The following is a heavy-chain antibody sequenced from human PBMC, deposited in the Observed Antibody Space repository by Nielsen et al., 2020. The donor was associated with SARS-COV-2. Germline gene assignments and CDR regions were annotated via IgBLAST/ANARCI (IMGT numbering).Heavy chain of an antibody. CDR1: GFTFSSYD. CDR3: ARAVYDGTLYYYYGMDV. D-gene: IGHD5/OR15-5a*01. V-gene: IGHV3-13*01. J-gene: IGHJ6*02. Sequence: GGSLRLSCAASGFTFSSYDMHWVRQATGKGLEWVSAIGTAGDTYYPGSVKGRFTISRENAKNSLYLQMNSLRAGDTAVYYCARAVYDGTLYYYYGMDVWGQGTTVTVSS. CDR2: IGTAGDT.